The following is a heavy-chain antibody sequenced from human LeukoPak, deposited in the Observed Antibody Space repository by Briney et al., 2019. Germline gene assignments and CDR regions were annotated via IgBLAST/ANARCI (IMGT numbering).Heavy chain of an antibody. CDR3: ARGGKIPLAGTRSPQYFQH. D-gene: IGHD6-19*01. Sequence: PSETLSLTCTVSGGSISTSSYYWGWIRQPPGKGLEWIGSIYYSGSTYYNPSLKSRVTISVDTSKNQFSLKLSSVTAADTAVYYCARGGKIPLAGTRSPQYFQHWGQGTLVTVSS. V-gene: IGHV4-39*01. J-gene: IGHJ1*01. CDR1: GGSISTSSYY. CDR2: IYYSGST.